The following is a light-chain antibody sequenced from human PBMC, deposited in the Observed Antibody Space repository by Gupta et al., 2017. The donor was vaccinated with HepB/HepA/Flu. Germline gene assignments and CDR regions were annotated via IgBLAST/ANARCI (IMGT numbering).Light chain of an antibody. J-gene: IGLJ2*01. Sequence: SSELTHPPSVSVSPGQTASITCSGDKLGDKYACWYQQEPGQSPVLVIYKDSKRPAGIPERVSGSNSGNTATLTISGTQAMDEADYYCQAGDSSRVFGGGTKLTVL. CDR3: QAGDSSRV. V-gene: IGLV3-1*01. CDR2: KDS. CDR1: KLGDKY.